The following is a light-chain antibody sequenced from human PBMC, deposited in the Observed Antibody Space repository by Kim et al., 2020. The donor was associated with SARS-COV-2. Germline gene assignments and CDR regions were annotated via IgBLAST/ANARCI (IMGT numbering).Light chain of an antibody. CDR3: QTWGTVLV. J-gene: IGLJ3*02. CDR2: LNSDGSH. V-gene: IGLV4-69*01. Sequence: QLVLTQSPSASASLGASVKLTCTLSSGHSSYAIAWHQQQPEKGPRYLMKLNSDGSHSKGDGIPDRFSGSSSGAERYLTISSLQSEDEADYYCQTWGTVLVFGGGTQLTVL. CDR1: SGHSSYA.